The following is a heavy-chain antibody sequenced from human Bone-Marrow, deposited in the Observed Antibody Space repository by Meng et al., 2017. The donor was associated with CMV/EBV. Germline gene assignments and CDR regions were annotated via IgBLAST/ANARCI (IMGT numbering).Heavy chain of an antibody. CDR3: ARNPLYTHFDY. J-gene: IGHJ4*02. CDR1: GFTFSSYS. CDR2: ISYDGTKK. Sequence: GESLKISCAASGFTFSSYSMNWVRQAPGKGLEWVAVISYDGTKKHYADSVKGRFTISRDNSKNTLYLHMSSLRPEDTAVYYCARNPLYTHFDYWGQGTLVTVSS. V-gene: IGHV3-30*03. D-gene: IGHD4-11*01.